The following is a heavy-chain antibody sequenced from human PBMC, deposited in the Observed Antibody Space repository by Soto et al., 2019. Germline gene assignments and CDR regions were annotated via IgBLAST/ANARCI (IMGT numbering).Heavy chain of an antibody. CDR1: GYTFTSYG. V-gene: IGHV1-18*01. CDR3: ARDDRGEWELPCYFYYGMDV. Sequence: QVQLVQSGAEVKKPGASVKVSCKASGYTFTSYGISWVRQAPGQGLEWMGWISAYNGNTNYAQKLQGRVTMTTDTSTSTAYMELRSLRSDDTAVYYCARDDRGEWELPCYFYYGMDVWGQGTTVTVSS. CDR2: ISAYNGNT. J-gene: IGHJ6*02. D-gene: IGHD1-26*01.